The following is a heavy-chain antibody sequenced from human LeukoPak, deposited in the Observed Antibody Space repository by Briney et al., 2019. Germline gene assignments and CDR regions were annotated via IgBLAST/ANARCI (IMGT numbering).Heavy chain of an antibody. CDR2: IYSDNT. CDR1: GFTVSSNS. D-gene: IGHD6-13*01. Sequence: GGSLRLSCTVSGFTVSSNSMSWVRQAPGKGLEWVSFIYSDNTHYSDSVKGRFTISRDNSKNTLYLQMNSLRAEDTAVYYCAGGGIAAAGKYWGQGTLVTVSS. CDR3: AGGGIAAAGKY. J-gene: IGHJ4*02. V-gene: IGHV3-53*01.